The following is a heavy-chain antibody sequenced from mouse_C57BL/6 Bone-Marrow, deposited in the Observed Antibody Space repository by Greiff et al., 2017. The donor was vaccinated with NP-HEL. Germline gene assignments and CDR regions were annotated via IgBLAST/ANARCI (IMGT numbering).Heavy chain of an antibody. CDR1: GYTFTSYG. D-gene: IGHD2-3*01. J-gene: IGHJ4*01. CDR3: ARDGYYYAMDY. CDR2: IYPRSGNT. V-gene: IGHV1-81*01. Sequence: VQLQESGAELARPGASVKLSCKASGYTFTSYGISWVKQRTGQGLEWIGEIYPRSGNTYYNEKFKGKATLTADKSSSTAYMELRSLTSEDSAVYFCARDGYYYAMDYWGQGTSVTVSS.